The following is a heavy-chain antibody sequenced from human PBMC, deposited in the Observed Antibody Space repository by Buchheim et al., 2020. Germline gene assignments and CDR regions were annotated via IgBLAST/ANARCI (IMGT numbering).Heavy chain of an antibody. CDR1: GGSISSGGYY. V-gene: IGHV4-31*03. D-gene: IGHD2-2*01. CDR2: IYYSGTT. J-gene: IGHJ5*02. CDR3: ARYIVVVPAVGSWFDP. Sequence: QVQLQESGPGLVKPSQTLSLTCTVSGGSISSGGYYWSWIRQHPGKGLEWIGYIYYSGTTYSNPSLKSRVTISVDTSKNQFSLKLSSVTAADTAVYYCARYIVVVPAVGSWFDPWGQGTL.